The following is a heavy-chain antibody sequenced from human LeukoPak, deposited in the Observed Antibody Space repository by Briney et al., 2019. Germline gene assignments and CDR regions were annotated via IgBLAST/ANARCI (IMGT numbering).Heavy chain of an antibody. CDR3: AKDRALAIFGVVTHFDY. V-gene: IGHV3-9*01. Sequence: GGSLRLSCAASGFTFDDYAVHWVRHAPGKGLEWVSGISWNSGSIGYADSVKGRFTISRDNAKNSLYLQMNSLRAEDTALYYCAKDRALAIFGVVTHFDYWGQGTLVTVSS. CDR2: ISWNSGSI. D-gene: IGHD3-3*01. CDR1: GFTFDDYA. J-gene: IGHJ4*02.